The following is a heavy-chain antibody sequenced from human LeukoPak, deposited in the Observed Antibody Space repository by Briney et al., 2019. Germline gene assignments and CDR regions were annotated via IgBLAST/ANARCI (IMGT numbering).Heavy chain of an antibody. Sequence: PGGSLRLSCAASGFTFSSYEMNWVRQAPGKGVEWVSYISSSGSTIYYADSVKGRFTISRDNAKNSLYLQMNSLRAEDTAVYYCARIKMTTVTTSYYYYYYMDVWGKGTTVTVSS. V-gene: IGHV3-48*03. CDR3: ARIKMTTVTTSYYYYYYMDV. CDR1: GFTFSSYE. CDR2: ISSSGSTI. J-gene: IGHJ6*03. D-gene: IGHD4-17*01.